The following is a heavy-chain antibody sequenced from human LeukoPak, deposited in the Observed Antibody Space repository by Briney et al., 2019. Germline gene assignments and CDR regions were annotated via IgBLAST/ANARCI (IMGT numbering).Heavy chain of an antibody. V-gene: IGHV4-59*02. CDR2: IHYSGLT. CDR3: ARDPPEDEWISLDS. D-gene: IGHD3-3*01. CDR1: GGSVNGYY. J-gene: IGHJ4*02. Sequence: PSETLSLTCTVSGGSVNGYYWNWIRQAPGKGLEWIGFIHYSGLTVYSPSLQSRVSMSVDTSRNQFSLDLSSVTAADTALYYCARDPPEDEWISLDSWGQGILVTVSS.